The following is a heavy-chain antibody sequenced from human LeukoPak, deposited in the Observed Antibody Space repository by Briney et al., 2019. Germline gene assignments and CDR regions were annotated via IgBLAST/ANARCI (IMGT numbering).Heavy chain of an antibody. CDR2: IRNDGGDT. CDR3: AKDLDGHGAYEY. J-gene: IGHJ4*02. Sequence: GGSLRLSCAASGFTFSTYGMHWVRQAPGKGLEWVTYIRNDGGDTFDADSVKGRFTISRDNSKNTSYLQMNSLSAEDTALYYCAKDLDGHGAYEYWGQGTLVTVSS. D-gene: IGHD5-12*01. CDR1: GFTFSTYG. V-gene: IGHV3-30*02.